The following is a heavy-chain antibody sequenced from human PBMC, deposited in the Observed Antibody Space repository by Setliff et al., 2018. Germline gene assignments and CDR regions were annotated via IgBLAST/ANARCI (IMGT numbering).Heavy chain of an antibody. Sequence: ASVKVSCKASGFVFITYAITWVRQAPGQGLEWMGWISGYYNKTNYAQHLQGRVIITRNTSISTAYLELNTLRSDDTAVYYCARERYFDYWGQRTLVTVSS. CDR1: GFVFITYA. J-gene: IGHJ4*02. CDR2: ISGYYNKT. V-gene: IGHV1-18*01. CDR3: ARERYFDY.